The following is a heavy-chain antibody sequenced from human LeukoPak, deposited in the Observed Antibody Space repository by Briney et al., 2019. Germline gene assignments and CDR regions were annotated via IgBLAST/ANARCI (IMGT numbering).Heavy chain of an antibody. CDR3: ARVRGKYDFWSGYYRHVPAEDYYYGTDV. CDR1: GYTFTSYG. CDR2: ISAYNGNT. J-gene: IGHJ6*02. V-gene: IGHV1-18*01. D-gene: IGHD3-3*01. Sequence: ASVKVSCKASGYTFTSYGISWVRQAPGQGLEWMGWISAYNGNTNYAQKLQGRVTMTTDTSTSTAYMELRSLRSDDTAVYYCARVRGKYDFWSGYYRHVPAEDYYYGTDVWGQGTTVTVSS.